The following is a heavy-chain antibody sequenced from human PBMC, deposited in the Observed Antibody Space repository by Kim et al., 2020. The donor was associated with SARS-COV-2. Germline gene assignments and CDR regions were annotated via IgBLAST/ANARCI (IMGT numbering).Heavy chain of an antibody. CDR2: INHSGSS. J-gene: IGHJ5*02. CDR3: ARVKKGSTMVRGSWFDP. D-gene: IGHD3-10*01. V-gene: IGHV4-34*01. CDR1: GGSFSGYY. Sequence: SETLSRTCAVYGGSFSGYYWSWIRQPPGKGLEWIGEINHSGSSNYNPSLKSRVTISVDTSKNQFSLKLSSVTAADTAVYYCARVKKGSTMVRGSWFDPWGQGTLVTVSS.